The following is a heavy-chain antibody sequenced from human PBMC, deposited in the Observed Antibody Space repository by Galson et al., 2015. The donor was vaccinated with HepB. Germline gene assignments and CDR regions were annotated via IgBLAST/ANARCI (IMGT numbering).Heavy chain of an antibody. CDR3: VRGEYSNSWYGVVDY. CDR2: NIPIPDIV. D-gene: IGHD6-13*01. CDR1: GGTLSRYA. J-gene: IGHJ4*02. V-gene: IGHV1-69*10. Sequence: SVKVSCKASGGTLSRYAISWVRQAPGQGLEWVGGNIPIPDIVHYAQKFQGRVTITADKSTSTAYMELSSLTSEDTAVYFCVRGEYSNSWYGVVDYWGQGTLVTVSS.